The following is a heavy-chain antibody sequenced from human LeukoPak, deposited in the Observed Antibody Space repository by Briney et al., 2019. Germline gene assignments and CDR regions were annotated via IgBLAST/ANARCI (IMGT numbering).Heavy chain of an antibody. D-gene: IGHD1-26*01. J-gene: IGHJ4*02. Sequence: GESLKISCKGSGYTFTTYWIAWVRQMPGKGLEYMGIIYPGDSDTRYSPSFQGQVTISADKSISTAYLQWSSLKASDTAMYYCARHSHLYSGSYYWGQGTLVTVSS. CDR1: GYTFTTYW. CDR3: ARHSHLYSGSYY. CDR2: IYPGDSDT. V-gene: IGHV5-51*01.